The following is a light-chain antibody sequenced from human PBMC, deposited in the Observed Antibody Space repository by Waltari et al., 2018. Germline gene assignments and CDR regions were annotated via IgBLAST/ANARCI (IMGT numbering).Light chain of an antibody. V-gene: IGLV2-8*01. J-gene: IGLJ2*01. Sequence: QSALTQLPSASGSPGQSVTPPCRRTSTYLTTYNYLSWYQHHPGRAPKLLIYEVSKRPSGVPDRFSGSKSGNTASLTDSGLQTEDEAVYYCSSYAGRDNLLFGGGTKLTVL. CDR1: STYLTTYNY. CDR3: SSYAGRDNLL. CDR2: EVS.